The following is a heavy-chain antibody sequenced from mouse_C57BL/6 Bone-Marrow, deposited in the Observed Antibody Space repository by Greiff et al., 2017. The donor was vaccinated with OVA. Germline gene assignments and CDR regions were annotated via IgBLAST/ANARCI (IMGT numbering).Heavy chain of an antibody. Sequence: LVESGAELVRPGASVTLSCKASGYTFTDYEMHWVKQTPVHGLEWIGAIDPATGGTAYNQKFKGKAILTADKSSSSAYMELRSLTSEDSAVYYCTRGYSNYYAMDYWGQGTSVTVSS. CDR2: IDPATGGT. J-gene: IGHJ4*01. V-gene: IGHV1-15*01. CDR3: TRGYSNYYAMDY. D-gene: IGHD2-5*01. CDR1: GYTFTDYE.